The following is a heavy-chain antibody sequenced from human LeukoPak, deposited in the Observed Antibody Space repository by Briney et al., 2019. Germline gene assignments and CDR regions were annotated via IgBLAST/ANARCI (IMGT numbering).Heavy chain of an antibody. CDR3: ARHFDHPTAYFDS. J-gene: IGHJ4*02. CDR1: GGSISSGDYY. Sequence: PSETLSLTCTVTGGSISSGDYYCSWLRQPPGKGLEWIASIYSGGMTFYSPSLKSRLTISADTSRNHFSLRLSSVTAADTALYFCARHFDHPTAYFDSWGQGSLVTVSS. D-gene: IGHD1-14*01. V-gene: IGHV4-39*01. CDR2: IYSGGMT.